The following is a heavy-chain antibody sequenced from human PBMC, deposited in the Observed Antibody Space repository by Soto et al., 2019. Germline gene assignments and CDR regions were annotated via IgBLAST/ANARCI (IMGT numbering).Heavy chain of an antibody. CDR2: IYYSGST. CDR1: GGSISSYY. V-gene: IGHV4-59*01. J-gene: IGHJ5*02. D-gene: IGHD2-15*01. CDR3: AREGYCSGGNCPPNWFDP. Sequence: SETLSLTCTVSGGSISSYYWSWIRQPPGKGLEWIGYIYYSGSTNYNPSLKSRVTISVDTSKNQFSLKLSSVTAADTAVYYCAREGYCSGGNCPPNWFDPRGQGTLVTVSS.